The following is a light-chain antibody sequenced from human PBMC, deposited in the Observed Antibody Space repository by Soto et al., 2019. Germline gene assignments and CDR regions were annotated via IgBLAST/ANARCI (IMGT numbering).Light chain of an antibody. V-gene: IGLV1-40*01. CDR2: GAT. CDR1: SSNIGAGYD. CDR3: QSYDSSLTGSV. J-gene: IGLJ2*01. Sequence: QSVLTQPPSVSGAPGQTVTISCTGSSSNIGAGYDVHWYQQLPGTAPKLLLYGATNRPSGIPDRFSGSKSGTSASLAITWLKAEDEAHYYCQSYDSSLTGSVFGGGTKLTVL.